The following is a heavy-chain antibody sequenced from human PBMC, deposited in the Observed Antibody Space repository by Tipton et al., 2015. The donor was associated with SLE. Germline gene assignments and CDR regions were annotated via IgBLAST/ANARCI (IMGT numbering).Heavy chain of an antibody. V-gene: IGHV4-39*01. Sequence: TLSLTCTVSGGSISSSSYYWGWIRQPPGKGLEWIGSIYYSGSTYYNPSLKSRVTISVDTSKNQFSLKLSSMTAADTAMYYCARQEGDIVVVPAAISFDYWGQGTLVTVSS. CDR1: GGSISSSSYY. CDR2: IYYSGST. J-gene: IGHJ4*02. CDR3: ARQEGDIVVVPAAISFDY. D-gene: IGHD2-2*02.